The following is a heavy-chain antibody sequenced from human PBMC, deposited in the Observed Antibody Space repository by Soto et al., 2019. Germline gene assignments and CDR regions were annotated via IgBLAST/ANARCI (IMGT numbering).Heavy chain of an antibody. D-gene: IGHD6-13*01. J-gene: IGHJ4*02. CDR2: IKSKTGGGAT. Sequence: PGGSLRLSCAASGFSFSNAWMNWVRQAPGKGLEWVGRIKSKTGGGATDYAAPVKGRFTISRDDSKKTLYLQMNSLKTEDTAVYFFSLSPPGQLVPIDYWGPGTLVTVSS. CDR3: SLSPPGQLVPIDY. CDR1: GFSFSNAW. V-gene: IGHV3-15*07.